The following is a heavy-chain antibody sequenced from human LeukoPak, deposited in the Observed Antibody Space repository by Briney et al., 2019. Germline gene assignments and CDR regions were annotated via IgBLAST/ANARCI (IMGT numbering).Heavy chain of an antibody. Sequence: PSETLSLTCTASGGSISPYYWSWIRQPLGKGLEWIGYIYYSGSTNYNPSLKSRVTISVDTSKNQFSLKLSSVTAADTAMYYCARHGGGGESYPRVFDYWGRGNLVTVSS. V-gene: IGHV4-59*08. CDR1: GGSISPYY. J-gene: IGHJ4*02. CDR2: IYYSGST. CDR3: ARHGGGGESYPRVFDY. D-gene: IGHD1-26*01.